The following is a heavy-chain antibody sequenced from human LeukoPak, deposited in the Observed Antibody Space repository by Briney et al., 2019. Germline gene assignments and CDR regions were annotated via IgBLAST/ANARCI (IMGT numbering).Heavy chain of an antibody. D-gene: IGHD2-2*01. CDR3: ARLGPPCSSTSCYGAFDI. V-gene: IGHV4-61*02. CDR2: IYTSGST. CDR1: GGSISSGSYY. Sequence: SQTLSLTCTVSGGSISSGSYYWRWIRQPAGKGLEWIGRIYTSGSTNYNPSLKSRVTISVDTSKNQFSLKLSSVTAADTAVYYCARLGPPCSSTSCYGAFDIWGQGTMVTVSS. J-gene: IGHJ3*02.